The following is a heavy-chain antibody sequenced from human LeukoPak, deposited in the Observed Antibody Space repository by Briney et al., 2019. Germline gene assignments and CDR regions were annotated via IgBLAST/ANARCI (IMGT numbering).Heavy chain of an antibody. CDR1: GFTFSSYG. Sequence: PGGSLRLSCAASGFTFSSYGMHWVRQAPGRGLEWISYISSSGSTKNYADSVEGRFTISRDNAKRSLYLQMNSLRAEDAAVYYCARTDFYGYWFDYWGQGTLVTVSS. J-gene: IGHJ4*02. D-gene: IGHD5/OR15-5a*01. CDR2: ISSSGSTK. CDR3: ARTDFYGYWFDY. V-gene: IGHV3-48*04.